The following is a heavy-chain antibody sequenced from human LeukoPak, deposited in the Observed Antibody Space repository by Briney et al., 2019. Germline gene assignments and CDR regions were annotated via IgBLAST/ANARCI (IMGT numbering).Heavy chain of an antibody. Sequence: GGSLRLSCAASGFAVSSNYMSWVRQAPGKGLEWVSVIYSGGSTYYADSVKGRFTISRDNSKNTLYLQMNSLRAEDTAVYYCVYGPLSAFDIWGQGTMVTVSS. CDR1: GFAVSSNY. D-gene: IGHD2/OR15-2a*01. V-gene: IGHV3-53*01. J-gene: IGHJ3*02. CDR2: IYSGGST. CDR3: VYGPLSAFDI.